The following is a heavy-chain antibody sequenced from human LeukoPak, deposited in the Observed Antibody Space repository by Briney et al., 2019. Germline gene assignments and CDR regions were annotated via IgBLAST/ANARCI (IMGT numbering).Heavy chain of an antibody. CDR2: ISAYNGNT. J-gene: IGHJ6*02. CDR1: GYTFTSYG. Sequence: ASVKVSCKASGYTFTSYGISWVRQAPGQELEWMGWISAYNGNTNYAQKLQGRVTMTTDTSTSTAYMELRSLRSDDTAVYYCARNGYCSSTSCPRDYYYYYYGMDVWGQGTTVTVSS. D-gene: IGHD2-2*01. V-gene: IGHV1-18*01. CDR3: ARNGYCSSTSCPRDYYYYYYGMDV.